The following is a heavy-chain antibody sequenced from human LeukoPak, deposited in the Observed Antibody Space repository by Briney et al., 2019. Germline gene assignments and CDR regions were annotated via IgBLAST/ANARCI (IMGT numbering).Heavy chain of an antibody. V-gene: IGHV4-34*01. CDR3: ARVIAARFSKYYYYYYMDV. CDR1: GGSFSGYY. CDR2: INHSGST. J-gene: IGHJ6*03. D-gene: IGHD6-6*01. Sequence: PSETLSLTCAVYGGSFSGYYWSWIRQPPGKGLEWIGEINHSGSTNYNPSLKSRVTISVDTSKNQFSLKLSSVTAADTAVYYCARVIAARFSKYYYYYYMDVWGKGTTVTVSS.